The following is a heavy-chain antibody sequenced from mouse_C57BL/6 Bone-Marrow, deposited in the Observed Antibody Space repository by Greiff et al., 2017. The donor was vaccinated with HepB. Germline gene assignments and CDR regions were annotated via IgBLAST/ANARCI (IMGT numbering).Heavy chain of an antibody. CDR1: GYTFTDYY. J-gene: IGHJ2*01. Sequence: VKLVESGPELVKPGASVKISCKASGYTFTDYYINWVKQRPGQGLEWIGWIFPGSGSTYYNEKFKGKATLTVDKSSSTAYMLLSSLTSEDSAVYFCAREDYYGSSLYYFDYWGQGTTLTVSS. V-gene: IGHV1-75*01. CDR2: IFPGSGST. CDR3: AREDYYGSSLYYFDY. D-gene: IGHD1-1*01.